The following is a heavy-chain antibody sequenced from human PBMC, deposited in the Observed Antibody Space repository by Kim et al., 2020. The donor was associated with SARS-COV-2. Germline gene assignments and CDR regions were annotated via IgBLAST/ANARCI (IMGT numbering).Heavy chain of an antibody. D-gene: IGHD3-22*01. V-gene: IGHV3-23*01. CDR3: VKTAASPVSLILVIINRGFDY. CDR2: ISGSGDST. CDR1: GFTFRSYA. Sequence: GGSLRLSCAASGFTFRSYAMSWVRQAPGKGLEWVSGISGSGDSTYYADSVKGRFTISRDNSKNTLYLQMNSLRAEDTAVYFCVKTAASPVSLILVIINRGFDYWGQGTLVTVSS. J-gene: IGHJ4*02.